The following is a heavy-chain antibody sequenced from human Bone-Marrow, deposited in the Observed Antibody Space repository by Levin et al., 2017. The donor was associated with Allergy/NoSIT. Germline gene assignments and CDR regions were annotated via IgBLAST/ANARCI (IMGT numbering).Heavy chain of an antibody. Sequence: PGESLKISCKGSGYRFTSYWIGWVRQMPGKGLEWMGIIYSDDSDTRYSPSFQGQVTISADASISTAYLQWSSLKASDTAMYYCARYYYDSSGKEYGMDVWGQGTTVTVSS. CDR3: ARYYYDSSGKEYGMDV. CDR1: GYRFTSYW. CDR2: IYSDDSDT. V-gene: IGHV5-51*01. J-gene: IGHJ6*02. D-gene: IGHD3-22*01.